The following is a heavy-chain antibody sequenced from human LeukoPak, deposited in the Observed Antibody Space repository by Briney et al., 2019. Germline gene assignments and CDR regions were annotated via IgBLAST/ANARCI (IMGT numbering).Heavy chain of an antibody. CDR3: ATERYCSSTSCHMDV. D-gene: IGHD2-2*01. Sequence: ASVKVSCKVSGYTLTELSMHWVRQAPGKGLEWMGGFDPEDGETIYAQKFQGRVTMTDDTSTDTAYMELSSLRSEDTAVYYCATERYCSSTSCHMDVWGKGTTVTVSS. J-gene: IGHJ6*03. V-gene: IGHV1-24*01. CDR1: GYTLTELS. CDR2: FDPEDGET.